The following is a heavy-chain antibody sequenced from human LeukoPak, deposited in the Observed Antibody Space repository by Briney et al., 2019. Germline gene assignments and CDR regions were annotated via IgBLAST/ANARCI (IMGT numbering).Heavy chain of an antibody. V-gene: IGHV3-30*03. D-gene: IGHD3-10*01. CDR2: ISYDGSNK. CDR1: GVTFSSYG. Sequence: GRSLRLSCAASGVTFSSYGMHWVRQAPGKGLEWVAVISYDGSNKYYADSVKGRFTISRGNSKNTLYLQMNSLRAEDTAVYYCATPRYYYGSGSYYPYYWGQGTLVTVSS. J-gene: IGHJ4*02. CDR3: ATPRYYYGSGSYYPYY.